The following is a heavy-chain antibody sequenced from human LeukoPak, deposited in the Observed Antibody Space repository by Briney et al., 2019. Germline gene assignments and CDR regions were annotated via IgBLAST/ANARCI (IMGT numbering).Heavy chain of an antibody. V-gene: IGHV4-39*07. CDR1: GGSISSNDYY. Sequence: SETLSLTCTVSGGSISSNDYYWGWIRQPPGKGLEWIGTIFYRGSTFYNPSLMSRVIMSVDTSKNQFSLKLSSVTAADTAVYYCASVPRGYSYGFFFYWGQGTLVTVSS. CDR2: IFYRGST. J-gene: IGHJ4*02. CDR3: ASVPRGYSYGFFFY. D-gene: IGHD5-18*01.